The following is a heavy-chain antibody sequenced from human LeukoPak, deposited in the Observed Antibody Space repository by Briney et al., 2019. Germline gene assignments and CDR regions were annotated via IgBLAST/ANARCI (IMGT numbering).Heavy chain of an antibody. V-gene: IGHV3-7*03. CDR1: GFTFSNYW. CDR3: ARDLATPIDY. Sequence: GGSLRLSCEASGFTFSNYWMSWVRQAPGKGLEWVANIKQDGSEKYYVDSVKGRFTISRDNAKNSLYLQMNSLRAEDTAVYYCARDLATPIDYWGQGTLVTVSS. J-gene: IGHJ4*02. CDR2: IKQDGSEK. D-gene: IGHD5-12*01.